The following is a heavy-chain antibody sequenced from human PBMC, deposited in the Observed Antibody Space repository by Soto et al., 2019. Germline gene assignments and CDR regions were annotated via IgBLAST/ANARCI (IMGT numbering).Heavy chain of an antibody. Sequence: QVQLVQSGAEVKKPGASVKVSCKASGYTFTSYGISWVRQAPGQGLEWMGWISAYNGNTNYAQKLQGRVTMTTDTSTSTAYMELRSLRSDVTAVYYCARVSRREYSSSSLSDYWGQGTLVTVSS. V-gene: IGHV1-18*01. J-gene: IGHJ4*02. CDR2: ISAYNGNT. CDR1: GYTFTSYG. CDR3: ARVSRREYSSSSLSDY. D-gene: IGHD6-6*01.